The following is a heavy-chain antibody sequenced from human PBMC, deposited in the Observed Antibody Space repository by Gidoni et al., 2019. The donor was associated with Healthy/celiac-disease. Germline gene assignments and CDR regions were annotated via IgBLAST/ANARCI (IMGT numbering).Heavy chain of an antibody. Sequence: EVQLVESGGGVGGPGGSRRHSCTASGFTFVDYGMSWVRHAPGKGLEWVSGINWNGGSTGYADSVKGRFTISRDNAKNSLYLQMNSLRAEDTALYYCARGQGYSSGWYYFDYWGQGTLVTVSS. J-gene: IGHJ4*02. CDR1: GFTFVDYG. D-gene: IGHD6-19*01. CDR3: ARGQGYSSGWYYFDY. CDR2: INWNGGST. V-gene: IGHV3-20*04.